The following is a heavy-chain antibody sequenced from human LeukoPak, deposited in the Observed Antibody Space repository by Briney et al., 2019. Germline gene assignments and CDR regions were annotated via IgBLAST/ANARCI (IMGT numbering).Heavy chain of an antibody. CDR2: ISNGGSNK. J-gene: IGHJ4*02. D-gene: IGHD2-15*01. V-gene: IGHV3-30*18. CDR3: AKDAGHCSGGSCYRQDY. Sequence: GGSLSLSCAASGFTFSTYGMHWVRQAPGKGPEWVAVISNGGSNKYHAESVRGRFTISRDNSKNTLYLQMNSLRAEDTAVYYCAKDAGHCSGGSCYRQDYWGQGNLVTVSS. CDR1: GFTFSTYG.